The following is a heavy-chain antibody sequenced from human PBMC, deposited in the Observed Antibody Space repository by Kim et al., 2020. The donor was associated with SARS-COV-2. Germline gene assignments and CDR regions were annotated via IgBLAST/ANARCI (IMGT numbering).Heavy chain of an antibody. CDR2: IDPSDSYT. CDR1: GYSFTSYW. CDR3: ARSGWYCSSTSCYLDY. Sequence: GESLKISCKGSGYSFTSYWISWVRQMPGKGLEWMGRIDPSDSYTNYSPSFQGHVTISADKSISTAYLQWSSLKASDTAMYYCARSGWYCSSTSCYLDYWGQGTLVTVSS. V-gene: IGHV5-10-1*01. D-gene: IGHD2-2*01. J-gene: IGHJ4*02.